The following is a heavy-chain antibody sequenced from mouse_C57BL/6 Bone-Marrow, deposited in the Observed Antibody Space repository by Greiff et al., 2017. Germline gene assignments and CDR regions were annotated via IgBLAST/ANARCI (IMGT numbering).Heavy chain of an antibody. CDR3: AREYYGSQYYFDY. CDR2: ISDGGSYT. CDR1: GFTFSSYA. J-gene: IGHJ2*01. D-gene: IGHD1-1*01. Sequence: EVHLVESGGGLVKPGGSLKLSCAASGFTFSSYAMSWVRQTPEKRLEWVATISDGGSYTYYPDNVKGRFTISRDNAKNNLYLQMSHLKSEDTAMYYCAREYYGSQYYFDYWGQGTTLTVSS. V-gene: IGHV5-4*01.